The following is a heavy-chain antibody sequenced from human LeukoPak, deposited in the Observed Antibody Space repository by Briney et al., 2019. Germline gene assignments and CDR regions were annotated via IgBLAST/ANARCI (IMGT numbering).Heavy chain of an antibody. CDR3: VRGRGMDV. CDR2: IKQDGSEK. J-gene: IGHJ6*02. V-gene: IGHV3-7*01. CDR1: GFTFSSFW. Sequence: GGSLRLSCAASGFTFSSFWMTWVRQAPGKGLEWVANIKQDGSEKYYVDSVKGRFTISRDNAKNSLYLQMNSLRVEDTAVYYCVRGRGMDVWGQGTTVTVSS.